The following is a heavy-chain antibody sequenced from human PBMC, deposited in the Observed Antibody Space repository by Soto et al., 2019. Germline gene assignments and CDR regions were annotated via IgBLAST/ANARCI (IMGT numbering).Heavy chain of an antibody. Sequence: QVQLVQSGAEVQKPGSSVKVSCKASGGTFSSYAISWVRQAPGQGLEWMGGIIPISGTASYAQKFQGRVTITADEPTSTAYMELSSLRSEDTAVYYCARSQGSSTSLAIYYYYYYGMDVWGQGTTVTVSS. D-gene: IGHD2-2*01. V-gene: IGHV1-69*01. J-gene: IGHJ6*02. CDR2: IIPISGTA. CDR3: ARSQGSSTSLAIYYYYYYGMDV. CDR1: GGTFSSYA.